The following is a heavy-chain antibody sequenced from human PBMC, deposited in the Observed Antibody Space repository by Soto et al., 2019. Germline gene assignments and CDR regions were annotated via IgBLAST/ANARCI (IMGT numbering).Heavy chain of an antibody. J-gene: IGHJ3*02. CDR1: GFTFSSYG. CDR2: IWYDGSNK. CDR3: ARDHCSSTSCYDGNAFDI. Sequence: GGSLRLSCAASGFTFSSYGMHWVRQAPGKGLEWVAVIWYDGSNKYYADSVKGRFTISRDNSKNTLYLQMNSLRAEDTAVYYCARDHCSSTSCYDGNAFDIWGQGTMVTVSS. V-gene: IGHV3-33*01. D-gene: IGHD2-2*01.